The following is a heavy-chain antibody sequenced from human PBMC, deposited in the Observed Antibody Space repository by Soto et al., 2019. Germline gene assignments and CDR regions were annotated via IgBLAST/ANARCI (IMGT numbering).Heavy chain of an antibody. CDR2: VAPIFDFS. CDR1: GGTFDSYS. CDR3: GTGALGGRQQLVRDAFDL. V-gene: IGHV1-69*02. D-gene: IGHD3-16*01. Sequence: QLQLVQSGAEVKKPGSSLRVSCRASGGTFDSYSISWVRQAPGQGLEWLGKVAPIFDFSRYAPKFQGRVNSTEEKSPSIAYMDLSGLTSQDTAVYYWGTGALGGRQQLVRDAFDLWGQGTKVTVSS. J-gene: IGHJ3*01.